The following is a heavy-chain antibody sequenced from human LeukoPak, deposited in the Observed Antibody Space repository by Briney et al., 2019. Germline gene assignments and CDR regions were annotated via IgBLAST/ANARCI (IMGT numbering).Heavy chain of an antibody. CDR2: IKLDGSEK. Sequence: GGSLRLSCAASGFTFSSYWMAWVRQAPGKGLEWVANIKLDGSEKNYVDSVKGRFTISRDNAKNSLYLQMKSLRAEDTAVYYCARDYSSSGWPIGLWGQGTLVTVSS. D-gene: IGHD6-19*01. J-gene: IGHJ4*02. CDR1: GFTFSSYW. V-gene: IGHV3-7*05. CDR3: ARDYSSSGWPIGL.